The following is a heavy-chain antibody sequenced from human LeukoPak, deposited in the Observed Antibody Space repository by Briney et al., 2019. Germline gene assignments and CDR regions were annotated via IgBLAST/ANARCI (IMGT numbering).Heavy chain of an antibody. J-gene: IGHJ4*02. Sequence: GGSLRLSCAASGFTFSSYEMNWVRQAPGKGLEWVSYISSSGSTIYYADSVKGRFTISRDNAKNSLYLQMNSLRAEDTAVYYCARGPIFQDYYGSGSHCDYWGQGTLVTVSS. V-gene: IGHV3-48*03. CDR2: ISSSGSTI. CDR1: GFTFSSYE. CDR3: ARGPIFQDYYGSGSHCDY. D-gene: IGHD3-10*01.